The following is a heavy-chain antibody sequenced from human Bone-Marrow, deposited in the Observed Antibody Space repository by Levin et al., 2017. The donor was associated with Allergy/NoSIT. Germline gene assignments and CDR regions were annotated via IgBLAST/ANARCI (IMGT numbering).Heavy chain of an antibody. J-gene: IGHJ6*03. CDR1: GFSFGDYA. CDR3: SRDLLRIRPSYFYYMDV. CDR2: IRSKRYGGGAP. D-gene: IGHD3-10*01. Sequence: GGSLRLSCTASGFSFGDYAMSWVRQAPGKGLEWVGLIRSKRYGGGAPEYAASVKDRFTISRDDFKGIASLQMNSLRTEDTGVYYCSRDLLRIRPSYFYYMDVWGKGTTVTVSS. V-gene: IGHV3-49*04.